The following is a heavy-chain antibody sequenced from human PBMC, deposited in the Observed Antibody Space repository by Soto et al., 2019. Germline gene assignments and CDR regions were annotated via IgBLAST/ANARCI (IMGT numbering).Heavy chain of an antibody. CDR1: GFTFSDYY. D-gene: IGHD2-15*01. Sequence: VQLVESGGGSVKPGGSLRLSCVASGFTFSDYYMSWIRQTPGKGLEWASYISTNGRNIYYADSVKGRFTISRDNTKNSLYLQLTSLRAEDTAVYYCASLPPPSCSGGSCSPSWGQGTLVTVSS. J-gene: IGHJ5*02. CDR3: ASLPPPSCSGGSCSPS. CDR2: ISTNGRNI. V-gene: IGHV3-11*01.